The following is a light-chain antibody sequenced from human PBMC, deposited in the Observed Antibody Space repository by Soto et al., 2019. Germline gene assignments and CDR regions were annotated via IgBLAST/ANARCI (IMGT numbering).Light chain of an antibody. CDR2: GGS. J-gene: IGKJ1*01. V-gene: IGKV3-20*01. CDR1: QSVGSRW. Sequence: EIALTQSPGTVSLSPGERATLSCRASQSVGSRWLAWYQQKSGQGPRVLIYGGSNRATGIPDRLSGSVSGTDFNLTISRLETEDFAVYYCQQYYSSRTVGQGTKVG. CDR3: QQYYSSRT.